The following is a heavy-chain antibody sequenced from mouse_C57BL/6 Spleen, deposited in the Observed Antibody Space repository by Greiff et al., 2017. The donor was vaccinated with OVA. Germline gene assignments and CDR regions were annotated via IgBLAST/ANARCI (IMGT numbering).Heavy chain of an antibody. CDR2: LSYDGSN. J-gene: IGHJ4*01. Sequence: EVKLQESGPGLVKPSQSLSLTCSVTGYSITSGYYWNWIRQFPGNKLEWMGYLSYDGSNNYNPSLKNRITITRATSKNKSFLQLNPVTTEDTATSYCARVTGTGAREDWGKGTSGTVSA. D-gene: IGHD4-1*01. V-gene: IGHV3-6*01. CDR3: ARVTGTGARED. CDR1: GYSITSGYY.